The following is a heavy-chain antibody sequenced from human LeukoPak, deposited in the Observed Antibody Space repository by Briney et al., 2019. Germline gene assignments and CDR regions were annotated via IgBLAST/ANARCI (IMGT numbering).Heavy chain of an antibody. CDR2: IYTSGST. CDR1: GVSISSYY. J-gene: IGHJ6*03. CDR3: ARGYEYSSSSGVYYYYYYMDV. Sequence: SETLSLTCTVSGVSISSYYWSWTRQPPGKGLEWIGYIYTSGSTNYNPSLKSRVTISVDTSKNQFSLKLSSVTAADTAVYYCARGYEYSSSSGVYYYYYYMDVWGKGTTVTVSS. V-gene: IGHV4-4*09. D-gene: IGHD6-6*01.